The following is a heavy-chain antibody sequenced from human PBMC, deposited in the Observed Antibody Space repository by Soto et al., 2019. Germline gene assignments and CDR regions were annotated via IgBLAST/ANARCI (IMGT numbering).Heavy chain of an antibody. D-gene: IGHD3-3*01. CDR1: AFAFSSYG. J-gene: IGHJ6*02. CDR3: AKDLPALRFLEWLPGPSYGMDV. V-gene: IGHV3-30*18. CDR2: ISYDGSNK. Sequence: GGSLRLSCAASAFAFSSYGMHWVRQAPGKGLEWVAVISYDGSNKYYADSVKGRFTISRDNSKNTLYLQMNSLRAEDTAVYYCAKDLPALRFLEWLPGPSYGMDVWGQGTTVTVS.